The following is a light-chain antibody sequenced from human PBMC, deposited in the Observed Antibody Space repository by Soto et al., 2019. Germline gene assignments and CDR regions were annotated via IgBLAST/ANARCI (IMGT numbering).Light chain of an antibody. J-gene: IGKJ4*01. V-gene: IGKV1-5*03. CDR1: LTINTW. CDR3: QQYDVYPFT. Sequence: DIQMAQSPSTLSANVGDRVSITCRASLTINTWLAWYQQKPGKAPNLLIYQASTLETGVPSRFSGSRSGTEFTRTISGLQPDDFAIYYCQQYDVYPFTFGGGTKVEIK. CDR2: QAS.